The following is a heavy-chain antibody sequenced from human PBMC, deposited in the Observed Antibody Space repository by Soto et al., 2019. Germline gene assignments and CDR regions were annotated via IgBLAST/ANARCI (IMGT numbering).Heavy chain of an antibody. V-gene: IGHV1-18*01. CDR1: GYRIASYA. CDR3: ARDIVCEASSGNLPGY. Sequence: APAKASFKASGYRIASYARCSLRQAPEQGPEWMGCISSNNNNTKNEQQLQGRVIMTTDTSTSTAYLEMRSLRSDDTAVYYCARDIVCEASSGNLPGYWGQGTLVTVSS. CDR2: ISSNNNNT. D-gene: IGHD3-22*01. J-gene: IGHJ4*02.